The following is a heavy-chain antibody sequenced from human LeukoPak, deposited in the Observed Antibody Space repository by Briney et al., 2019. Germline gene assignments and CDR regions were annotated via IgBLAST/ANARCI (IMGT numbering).Heavy chain of an antibody. CDR3: ARTLRRHCSGGSCYSPHLDY. V-gene: IGHV1-8*01. CDR1: GYTFSSYD. D-gene: IGHD2-15*01. Sequence: GASVKVSCKASGYTFSSYDFNWVRQATGQGLEWMGWMNPNSGNTGYAQKFQGRVTMTRDTSISTAYMELSSLRSEDTAVYYCARTLRRHCSGGSCYSPHLDYWGQGTLVTVSS. J-gene: IGHJ4*02. CDR2: MNPNSGNT.